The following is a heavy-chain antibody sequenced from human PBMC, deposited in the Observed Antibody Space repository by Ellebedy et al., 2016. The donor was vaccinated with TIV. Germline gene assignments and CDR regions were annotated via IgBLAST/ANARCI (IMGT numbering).Heavy chain of an antibody. V-gene: IGHV3-11*01. D-gene: IGHD6-13*01. CDR1: GFTFSGYY. CDR2: ISYSGDLM. J-gene: IGHJ4*02. Sequence: PGGSLRLSCAASGFTFSGYYMSRFRQAPGKGPEWVSYISYSGDLMSYADSVKGRFTTSRDNAENSLYLQMNSLRAEDTAVYYCARLGVIAAAGASDYWGQGTLVIVSS. CDR3: ARLGVIAAAGASDY.